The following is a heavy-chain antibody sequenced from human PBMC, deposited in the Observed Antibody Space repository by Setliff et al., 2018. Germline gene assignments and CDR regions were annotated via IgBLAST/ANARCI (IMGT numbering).Heavy chain of an antibody. CDR2: IFSGGSTT. Sequence: SETLSLTCAVSGYSISSGYYWGWIRQPAGKGLEWIGRIFSGGSTTHYNPSLKSRLSMSIDTSKSQFSLRLSSVTAADTAVYYCARDDYDSGGYYYGSFDVWGQGTLVTVSS. D-gene: IGHD3-22*01. CDR3: ARDDYDSGGYYYGSFDV. V-gene: IGHV4-38-2*02. J-gene: IGHJ3*01. CDR1: GYSISSGYY.